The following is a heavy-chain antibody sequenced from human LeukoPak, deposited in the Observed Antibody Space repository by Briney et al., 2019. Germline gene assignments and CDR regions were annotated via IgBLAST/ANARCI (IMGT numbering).Heavy chain of an antibody. J-gene: IGHJ4*02. CDR1: GFTFTEFG. D-gene: IGHD1-26*01. CDR2: IWYDGSNK. Sequence: GGSLRLSCTASGFTFTEFGVHWVRQAPGQGLEWVALIWYDGSNKYYADSVKGRFTISRDNSKNTVYLQMNSLRVEDTAIYYCARDRPTGSYYSIDYWGQGIQATVSS. V-gene: IGHV3-33*01. CDR3: ARDRPTGSYYSIDY.